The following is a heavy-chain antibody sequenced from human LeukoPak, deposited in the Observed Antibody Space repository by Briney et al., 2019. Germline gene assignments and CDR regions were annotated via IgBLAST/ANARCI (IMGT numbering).Heavy chain of an antibody. J-gene: IGHJ4*02. D-gene: IGHD2-2*02. CDR1: GFTFSDYY. Sequence: PGGSLRLSCAASGFTFSDYYLNWIRQAPGKGLEWVAYISSSGSTINYADSVKGRFTISRDNAKNSLYLQMNSLRAEDTAVYYCARSNSTNCYTDWGQGTLVTVSS. CDR2: ISSSGSTI. V-gene: IGHV3-11*01. CDR3: ARSNSTNCYTD.